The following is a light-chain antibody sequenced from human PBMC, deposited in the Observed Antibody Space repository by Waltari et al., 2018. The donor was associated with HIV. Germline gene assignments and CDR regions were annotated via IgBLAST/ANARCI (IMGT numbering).Light chain of an antibody. J-gene: IGLJ1*01. V-gene: IGLV2-14*01. CDR2: EVS. CDR1: SSDGGGYNY. CDR3: SSYTSSSTPV. Sequence: QSALTQPASVSGSPGQSITISCTGTSSDGGGYNYVSWYQQHPGKAPQLMIYEVSHQPAGVSNRCSGSKSGNTASLTISGLQAEDDADYYCSSYTSSSTPVFGTGTKVTVL.